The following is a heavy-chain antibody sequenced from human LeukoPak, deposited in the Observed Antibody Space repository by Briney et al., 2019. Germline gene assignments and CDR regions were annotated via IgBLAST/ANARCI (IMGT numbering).Heavy chain of an antibody. CDR3: AREDYYYYYMDV. CDR1: GYTFTSYY. Sequence: ASVKVSCKASGYTFTSYYMHWVRQAPGQGLEWMGIINPSGGSTSYAQKFQGRVTMTRDMSTSTAYMELRSLRSDDTAVYYCAREDYYYYYMDVWGKGTTVTVSS. CDR2: INPSGGST. J-gene: IGHJ6*03. V-gene: IGHV1-46*01.